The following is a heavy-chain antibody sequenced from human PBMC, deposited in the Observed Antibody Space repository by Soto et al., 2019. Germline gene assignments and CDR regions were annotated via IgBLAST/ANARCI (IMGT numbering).Heavy chain of an antibody. CDR1: GFTFSSYW. CDR3: ATDGWETTVATYYYYGMDV. D-gene: IGHD4-17*01. J-gene: IGHJ6*02. CDR2: IKQDGSEK. Sequence: EVQLVESGGGLVQPGGSLRLSCAASGFTFSSYWMSWVRQAPGKGLEWVANIKQDGSEKYYVDSVKGRFTISRDNAKNSLYLQMNSLRAEDTAVYYCATDGWETTVATYYYYGMDVWGQGTTVTVSS. V-gene: IGHV3-7*03.